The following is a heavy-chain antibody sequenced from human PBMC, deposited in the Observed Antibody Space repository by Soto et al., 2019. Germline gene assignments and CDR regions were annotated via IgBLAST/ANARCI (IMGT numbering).Heavy chain of an antibody. J-gene: IGHJ4*02. D-gene: IGHD3-3*01. V-gene: IGHV4-59*01. CDR2: IYYSGST. Sequence: SETLSLTCTVSGGSISSYYWSWIRQPPGKGLEWIGYIYYSGSTNYNPSLKSRVTISVDTSKNQFSLKLSSVTAADTAVYYCARDTSGSFDYWGQGTLVTVSS. CDR3: ARDTSGSFDY. CDR1: GGSISSYY.